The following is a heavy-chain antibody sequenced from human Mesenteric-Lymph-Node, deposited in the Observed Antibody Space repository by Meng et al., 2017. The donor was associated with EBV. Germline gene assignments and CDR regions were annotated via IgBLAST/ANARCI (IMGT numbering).Heavy chain of an antibody. D-gene: IGHD3-16*01. Sequence: QVQLRQWGAGLLKPSETLSLTCAVYGGSFSGYYLSWIRQSPGKGLEWIGEINHSGSTNYNPSLKSRVTISVDTSKNQFSLKLSSVTAADTAVYYCARDWGLRAYFQYWGQGTLVTVSS. V-gene: IGHV4-34*01. CDR1: GGSFSGYY. J-gene: IGHJ1*01. CDR2: INHSGST. CDR3: ARDWGLRAYFQY.